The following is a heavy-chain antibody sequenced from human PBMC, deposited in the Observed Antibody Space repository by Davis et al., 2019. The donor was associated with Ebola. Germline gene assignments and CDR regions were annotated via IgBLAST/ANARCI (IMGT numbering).Heavy chain of an antibody. J-gene: IGHJ4*02. CDR1: GFTFSSYA. Sequence: GESLKISCAASGFTFSSYAMHWVRQAPGKGLEWVAVISYDGSNKYYADSVKGRFTISRDNSKNTLYLQMKSLRVEDTAVYYCAKQRGVGAIDYDYWGRGTVVTVSS. V-gene: IGHV3-30-3*02. CDR2: ISYDGSNK. D-gene: IGHD1-26*01. CDR3: AKQRGVGAIDYDY.